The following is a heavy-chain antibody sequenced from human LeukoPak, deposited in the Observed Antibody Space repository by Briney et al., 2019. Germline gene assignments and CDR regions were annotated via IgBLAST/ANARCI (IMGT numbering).Heavy chain of an antibody. CDR1: GGSISSDDYY. D-gene: IGHD7-27*01. V-gene: IGHV4-30-4*01. Sequence: PSETLSLTCGVSGGSISSDDYYWTWIRQPPGEGLEWIGYIYYSGSPYYNPSLESRVAISIDTSKNQFSLKLSSVTAADTAVYYCARLNWGSEGRGAFDIWGQGTMVTVSS. J-gene: IGHJ3*02. CDR3: ARLNWGSEGRGAFDI. CDR2: IYYSGSP.